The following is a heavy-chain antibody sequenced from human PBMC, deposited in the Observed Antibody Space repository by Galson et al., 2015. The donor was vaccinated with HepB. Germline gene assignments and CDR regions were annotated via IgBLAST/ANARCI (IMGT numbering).Heavy chain of an antibody. CDR3: AKAMPITMVRGVDEYYFDY. Sequence: SLRLSCAASGLTFSSYGMHWVRQAPGKGLEWVAVISYDGSNKYYADSVKGRFTISRDNSKNTLYLQMNSLRAEDTAVYYCAKAMPITMVRGVDEYYFDYWGQGTLVTVSS. CDR1: GLTFSSYG. D-gene: IGHD3-10*01. V-gene: IGHV3-30*18. J-gene: IGHJ4*02. CDR2: ISYDGSNK.